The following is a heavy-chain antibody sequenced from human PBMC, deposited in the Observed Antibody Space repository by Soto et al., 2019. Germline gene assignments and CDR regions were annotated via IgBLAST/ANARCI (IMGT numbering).Heavy chain of an antibody. J-gene: IGHJ4*02. V-gene: IGHV3-23*01. CDR2: ISGSDDST. CDR3: AKRSSSSTFDY. CDR1: GFTFSSYA. D-gene: IGHD6-6*01. Sequence: EVQLLESGGGLVQPGGSLRLSCAASGFTFSSYAMSWVRQAPGKGLEWGSVISGSDDSTYYADSVKGRFTISRDKSKNTLYLQMNSLRAEDTAVYYCAKRSSSSTFDYWGQGTLVTVSS.